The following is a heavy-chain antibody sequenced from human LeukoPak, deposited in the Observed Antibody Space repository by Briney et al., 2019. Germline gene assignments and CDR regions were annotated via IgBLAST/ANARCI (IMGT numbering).Heavy chain of an antibody. CDR3: ASLRRVEMPTIGAY. Sequence: GGSLRLSCAASEFTFSRHWMNWVRQAPGKGLEWVANIKEDGSGKFYVDSVKGRFTISRDNAKNSLFLQMDNLRVEDTAVYYCASLRRVEMPTIGAYWGQGALVTVSS. CDR1: EFTFSRHW. CDR2: IKEDGSGK. D-gene: IGHD5-24*01. J-gene: IGHJ4*02. V-gene: IGHV3-7*02.